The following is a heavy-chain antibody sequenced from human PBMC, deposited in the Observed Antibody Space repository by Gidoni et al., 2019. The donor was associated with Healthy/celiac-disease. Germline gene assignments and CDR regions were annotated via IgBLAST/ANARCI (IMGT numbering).Heavy chain of an antibody. J-gene: IGHJ3*02. CDR1: GFSLSTSGVG. V-gene: IGHV2-5*02. CDR3: AHHTVTKDAFDI. D-gene: IGHD4-17*01. CDR2: IYWDDDK. Sequence: QITLKESGPTLVKPTQTLTLTCPFSGFSLSTSGVGVGWIRQPPGKALEWLALIYWDDDKRYSPSLKSRLTITKDTSKNQVVLTMTNMDPVDTATYYCAHHTVTKDAFDIWGQGTMVTVSS.